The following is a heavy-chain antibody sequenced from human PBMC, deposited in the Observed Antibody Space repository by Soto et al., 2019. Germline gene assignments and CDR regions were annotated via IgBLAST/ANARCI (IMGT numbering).Heavy chain of an antibody. D-gene: IGHD3-3*01. CDR3: ARPRGFGVIINFFDY. J-gene: IGHJ4*02. CDR2: ISSSGSTR. CDR1: GFTFSNYE. V-gene: IGHV3-48*03. Sequence: DVQLVESGGGLVQTGGSLRLSCAVSGFTFSNYEMNWVRQAPGKGLEWVAYISSSGSTRFYADSVKGRFTISRDNAEKSLYLQMNTLRAEDTAVYYCARPRGFGVIINFFDYWGQGTLVTVSS.